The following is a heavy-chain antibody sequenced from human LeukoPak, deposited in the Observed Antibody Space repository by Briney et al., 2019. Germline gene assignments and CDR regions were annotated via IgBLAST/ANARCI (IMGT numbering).Heavy chain of an antibody. V-gene: IGHV3-48*03. D-gene: IGHD3-22*01. J-gene: IGHJ4*02. CDR3: TTLGYHLDS. CDR1: GFAFSAYE. CDR2: IAGSDTRT. Sequence: PGGALRLSCAASGFAFSAYEMNWVRQAPGKGLEWVSYIAGSDTRTYYADSVKGRFTISRDNTKNSLYLQMNSLRAEGSGLYYCTTLGYHLDSWGQGTLVTVSS.